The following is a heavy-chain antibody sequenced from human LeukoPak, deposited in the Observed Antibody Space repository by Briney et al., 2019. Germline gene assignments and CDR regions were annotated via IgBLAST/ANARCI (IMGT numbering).Heavy chain of an antibody. CDR3: ASYSSLNRREFQY. CDR2: IKTDGSEK. D-gene: IGHD3-22*01. V-gene: IGHV3-7*01. CDR1: GFTFSNYW. Sequence: GGSLRLSCEGSGFTFSNYWMSWVRQAPGKGLQRVANIKTDGSEKYYVDSVKGRFTISRDNAKNSLYLQMNSLRAEDTAVYYCASYSSLNRREFQYWGQGTLLTVSS. J-gene: IGHJ1*01.